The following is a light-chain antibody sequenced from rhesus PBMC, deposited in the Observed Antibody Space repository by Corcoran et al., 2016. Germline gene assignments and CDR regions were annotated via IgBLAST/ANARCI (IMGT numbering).Light chain of an antibody. CDR2: KAS. J-gene: IGKJ4*01. Sequence: DIQMTQSPSSLSASVGDTVTITCRASQSISSWLDWYQQKPGKAPKLLIYKASSLQSGVPSRFSVSGSGTDFTLTISSLQPEDFATYYCLRYSSSPRTFGGGTKVEIK. CDR3: LRYSSSPRT. CDR1: QSISSW. V-gene: IGKV1-22*01.